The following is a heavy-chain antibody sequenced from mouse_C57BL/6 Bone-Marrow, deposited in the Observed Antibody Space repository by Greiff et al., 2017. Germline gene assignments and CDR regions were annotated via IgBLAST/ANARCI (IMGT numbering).Heavy chain of an antibody. D-gene: IGHD1-1*02. Sequence: VQLQQSGAELVRPGASVKLSCTASGFNIKDDYMHWVKQRPEQGLEWIGWIDPENGDTEYASKFQGKATITADTSSNTAYLQLSSLTSEDTAVYYGTTWWLPNVDDWGQGTTLTVSS. J-gene: IGHJ2*01. CDR2: IDPENGDT. V-gene: IGHV14-4*01. CDR1: GFNIKDDY. CDR3: TTWWLPNVDD.